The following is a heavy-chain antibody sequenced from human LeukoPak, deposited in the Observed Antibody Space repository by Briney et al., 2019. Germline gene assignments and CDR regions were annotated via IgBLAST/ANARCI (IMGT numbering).Heavy chain of an antibody. CDR3: ARVVAAAGNNWFDP. D-gene: IGHD6-13*01. CDR2: IHDSGST. V-gene: IGHV4-30-4*07. J-gene: IGHJ5*02. CDR1: GGSISSGGYS. Sequence: NTSETLSLTCAGAGGSISSGGYSWSWIRQKPGKGLEWIAYIHDSGSTYYNPSLQSRVSISIDTSKNQFSLKLNSGTAADTAVYYCARVVAAAGNNWFDPWGQGTLVTVSS.